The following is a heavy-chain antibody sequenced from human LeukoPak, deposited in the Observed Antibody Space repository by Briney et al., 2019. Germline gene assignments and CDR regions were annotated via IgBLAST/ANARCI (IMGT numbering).Heavy chain of an antibody. CDR3: ARDSGYCSSTSCYNFDY. CDR1: GFTVSSNY. CDR2: IYGGGNI. Sequence: GGSLRLSCAASGFTVSSNYMNWVRQAPGKGLEWVSVIYGGGNIYYADSVKGRFTISRDNAKNSLYLQMNSLRAEDTAVYYCARDSGYCSSTSCYNFDYWGQGTLVTVSS. D-gene: IGHD2-2*03. V-gene: IGHV3-53*01. J-gene: IGHJ4*02.